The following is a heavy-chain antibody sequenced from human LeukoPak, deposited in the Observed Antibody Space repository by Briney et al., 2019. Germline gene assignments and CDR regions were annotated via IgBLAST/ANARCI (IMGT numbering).Heavy chain of an antibody. CDR2: IYYSGST. V-gene: IGHV4-59*01. CDR3: ARQYYYGSGSYYDL. Sequence: SETLSLTCTVSGGSISSYYWSWIRQPPGKGLEWIGYIYYSGSTNYNPSLKSRATISVDTSKNQFSLKLSSVTAADTAVYYCARQYYYGSGSYYDLWGQGTLVTVSS. J-gene: IGHJ4*02. D-gene: IGHD3-10*01. CDR1: GGSISSYY.